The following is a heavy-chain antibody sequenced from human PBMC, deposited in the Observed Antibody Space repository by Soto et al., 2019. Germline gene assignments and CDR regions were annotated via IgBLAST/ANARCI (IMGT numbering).Heavy chain of an antibody. J-gene: IGHJ6*02. CDR1: GFTFSSYA. V-gene: IGHV3-30-3*01. CDR3: ARGLDSSGWYNYYYYGMDV. D-gene: IGHD6-19*01. Sequence: GGSLRLSCAASGFTFSSYAMHWVRQAPGKGLEWVAVISYGGSNKCYADSVKGRFTISRDNSKNTLYLQMNSLRAEDTAVYYCARGLDSSGWYNYYYYGMDVWGQGTTVTVSS. CDR2: ISYGGSNK.